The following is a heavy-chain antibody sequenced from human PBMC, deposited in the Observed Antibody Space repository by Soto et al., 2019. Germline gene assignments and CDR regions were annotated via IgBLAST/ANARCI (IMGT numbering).Heavy chain of an antibody. CDR3: ARGYIVATIGDY. J-gene: IGHJ4*02. Sequence: ASMKVSCKASGYTFTSYDINWVRQATGQGLEWMGWINPNSGNTGYAQKFQGRVTMTRNTSISPAYMELSSMRSEDTAVYYCARGYIVATIGDYWGQGTLVTVSS. D-gene: IGHD5-12*01. CDR1: GYTFTSYD. CDR2: INPNSGNT. V-gene: IGHV1-8*01.